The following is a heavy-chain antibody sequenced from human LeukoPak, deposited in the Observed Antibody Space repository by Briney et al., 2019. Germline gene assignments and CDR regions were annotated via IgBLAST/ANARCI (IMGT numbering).Heavy chain of an antibody. CDR2: ISGSGGST. J-gene: IGHJ4*02. CDR1: GFTFGSYA. CDR3: AKDLLYYGSGTAVEASYYFDY. V-gene: IGHV3-23*01. D-gene: IGHD3-10*01. Sequence: PGGSLRLSCAASGFTFGSYAMSWARQAPGKGLEWVSAISGSGGSTYYADSVKGRFTISRDNSKNTLYLQMNSLRAEDTAVYYCAKDLLYYGSGTAVEASYYFDYWGQGTLVTVSS.